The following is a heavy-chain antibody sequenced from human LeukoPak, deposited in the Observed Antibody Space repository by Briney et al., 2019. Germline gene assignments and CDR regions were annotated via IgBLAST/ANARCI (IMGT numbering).Heavy chain of an antibody. CDR1: GDSITSSY. CDR2: IYHTGDK. V-gene: IGHV4-59*08. D-gene: IGHD6-6*01. Sequence: PSETLSLTCTVSGDSITSSYWSWIRQPPGKTLECLGYIYHTGDKMYNPSLRGRLAMSLDTSKNQVSLRLTSVTAADTAVYFCAKTARVPFHWGQGTLVTVSS. CDR3: AKTARVPFH. J-gene: IGHJ4*02.